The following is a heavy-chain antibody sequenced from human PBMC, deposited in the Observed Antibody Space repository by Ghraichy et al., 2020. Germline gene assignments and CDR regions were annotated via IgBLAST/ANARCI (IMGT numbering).Heavy chain of an antibody. V-gene: IGHV3-23*01. CDR1: GFTFSSHA. Sequence: GGSLRLSCTGSGFTFSSHAMSWVRQALGKGLEWVSAISADGDSTYYADSVKGRFTISRDNSKNTLFLRVNSLRAEDTAEYYCAYSPRSEYGDYFVDWGQGVLVTVSS. CDR2: ISADGDST. CDR3: AYSPRSEYGDYFVD. D-gene: IGHD4-17*01. J-gene: IGHJ4*02.